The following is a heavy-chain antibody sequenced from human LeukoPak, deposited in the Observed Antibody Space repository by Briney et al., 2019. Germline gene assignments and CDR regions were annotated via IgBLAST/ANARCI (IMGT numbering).Heavy chain of an antibody. Sequence: GGSLRLSCAASGFTFSNHAMSWVRQAPGKGLEWVSAISGNAVSTYYADSVKGRFTISRDNAKNSLYLQMNSLTAEDTAVYYCAKDWNRGIAAAGTEGNWFDPWGQGTLVTVSS. D-gene: IGHD6-13*01. V-gene: IGHV3-23*01. CDR3: AKDWNRGIAAAGTEGNWFDP. J-gene: IGHJ5*02. CDR2: ISGNAVST. CDR1: GFTFSNHA.